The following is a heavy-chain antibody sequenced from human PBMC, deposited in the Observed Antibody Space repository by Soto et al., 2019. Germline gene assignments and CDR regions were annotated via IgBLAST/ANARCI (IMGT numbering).Heavy chain of an antibody. CDR2: ISTNSRYT. D-gene: IGHD3-9*01. Sequence: PGGSLRLSCAASGFTLSDYYMTWIRQAPGKGLEWISYISTNSRYTKYADSVKDRFTISRDDAKNSLYLQMNSLRVEDTAVYYCARVYDILTSAWLDPWGQGTLVTVSS. V-gene: IGHV3-11*03. J-gene: IGHJ5*02. CDR1: GFTLSDYY. CDR3: ARVYDILTSAWLDP.